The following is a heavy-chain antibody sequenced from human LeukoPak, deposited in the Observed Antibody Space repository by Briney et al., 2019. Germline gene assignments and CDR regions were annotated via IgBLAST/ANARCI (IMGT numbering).Heavy chain of an antibody. Sequence: GGSLRLSCAASGFTFSSYEMNWVRQAPGKGLEWVSYISSSGSTKYYVDSVKGRFTISRDNAKNSLYLQMNSLRAEDTAVYYCARGGFSYGSRVDYWGQGTLATVSS. D-gene: IGHD5-18*01. CDR3: ARGGFSYGSRVDY. V-gene: IGHV3-48*03. CDR2: ISSSGSTK. CDR1: GFTFSSYE. J-gene: IGHJ4*02.